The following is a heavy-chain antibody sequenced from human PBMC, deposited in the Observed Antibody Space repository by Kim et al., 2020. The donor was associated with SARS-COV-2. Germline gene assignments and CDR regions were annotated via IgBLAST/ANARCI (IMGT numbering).Heavy chain of an antibody. J-gene: IGHJ6*02. D-gene: IGHD6-13*01. CDR2: INHSGST. CDR3: ARVRRNSSSWYYYYYGMDV. Sequence: SETLSLTCAVYGGSFSGYYWSWIRQPPGKGLEWIGEINHSGSTNYNPSLKSRVTISVDTSKNQFSLKLSSVTAADTAVYYCARVRRNSSSWYYYYYGMDVWGQGTTVTVSS. CDR1: GGSFSGYY. V-gene: IGHV4-34*01.